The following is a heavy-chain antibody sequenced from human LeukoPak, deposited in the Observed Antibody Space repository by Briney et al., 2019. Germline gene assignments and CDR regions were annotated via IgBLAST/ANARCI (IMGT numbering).Heavy chain of an antibody. V-gene: IGHV4-31*03. CDR2: IYYSGST. D-gene: IGHD3-9*01. CDR3: ARLYYYDILTGYYGGDYFDY. J-gene: IGHJ4*02. Sequence: PSETLSLTCTVSGGSISSGGYYWSWIRQHPGKGLEWIGYIYYSGSTYYNPSLKSRVTISVDTSKNQFSLKLSSVTAADTAVYYCARLYYYDILTGYYGGDYFDYWGQGTLVTVSS. CDR1: GGSISSGGYY.